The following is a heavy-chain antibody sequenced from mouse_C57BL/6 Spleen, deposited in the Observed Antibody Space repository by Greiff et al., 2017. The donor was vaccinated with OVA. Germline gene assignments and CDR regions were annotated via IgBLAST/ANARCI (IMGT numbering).Heavy chain of an antibody. CDR1: GFTFSDYG. D-gene: IGHD2-4*01. CDR2: ISSGSSTI. V-gene: IGHV5-17*01. Sequence: EVKLVESGGGLVKPGGSLKLSCAASGFTFSDYGMHWVRQAPEKGLEWVAYISSGSSTIYYADTVKGRFTISRDNAKNTLFLQMTSLRSEDTAMYYCARPIYYDYDGFAYWGQGTLVTVSA. J-gene: IGHJ3*01. CDR3: ARPIYYDYDGFAY.